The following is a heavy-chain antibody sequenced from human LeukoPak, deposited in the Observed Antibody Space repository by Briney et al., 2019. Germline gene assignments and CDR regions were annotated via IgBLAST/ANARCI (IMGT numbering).Heavy chain of an antibody. CDR2: ISYDGSNK. J-gene: IGHJ4*02. CDR1: GFTFSSYA. V-gene: IGHV3-30-3*01. D-gene: IGHD6-19*01. Sequence: GGSLRLSCAASGFTFSSYAMHWGRQAPGKGLEWVAVISYDGSNKYYADSVKGRFTISRDNSKNTLYLQMNSLRAEDTAVYYCARDFGSGWYVTATNYFDYWGQGTLVTVSS. CDR3: ARDFGSGWYVTATNYFDY.